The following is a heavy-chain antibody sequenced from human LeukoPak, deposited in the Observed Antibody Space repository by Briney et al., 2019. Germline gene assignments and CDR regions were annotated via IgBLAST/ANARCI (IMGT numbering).Heavy chain of an antibody. CDR2: IYHSGSI. Sequence: SQTLSLTCAVSGGSISSGGYSWSWIRQPPGKGLEWIGYIYHSGSIYYNPSLKSRVTISVDRSKNQFSLKLSSVTAADTAVYYCARIYIVVVPAAMPGGWFDPWGQGTLVTVSS. V-gene: IGHV4-30-2*01. D-gene: IGHD2-2*01. CDR1: GGSISSGGYS. CDR3: ARIYIVVVPAAMPGGWFDP. J-gene: IGHJ5*02.